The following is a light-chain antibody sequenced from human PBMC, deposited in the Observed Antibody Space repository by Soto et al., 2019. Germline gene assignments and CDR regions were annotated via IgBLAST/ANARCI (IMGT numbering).Light chain of an antibody. Sequence: EIVLTQSPGTLSLSPGERATLSCRASQSVSSSSLAWYQQKPGQAPRLLISGVSSRAADIPDRFSGSGSGTDFTLTISRLEPEDFAVYYCQQYGSSPWTFGQGTKVDIK. CDR3: QQYGSSPWT. CDR2: GVS. V-gene: IGKV3-20*01. J-gene: IGKJ1*01. CDR1: QSVSSSS.